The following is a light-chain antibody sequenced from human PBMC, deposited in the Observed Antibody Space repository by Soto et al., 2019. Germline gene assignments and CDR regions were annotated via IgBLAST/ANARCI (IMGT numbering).Light chain of an antibody. CDR2: QHS. CDR1: KLGNEY. CDR3: QAWDSSIAV. V-gene: IGLV3-1*01. J-gene: IGLJ3*02. Sequence: SSELTQPPSVSVSPGQTASITCSGDKLGNEYVFWYQQRPGQSPVLVIYQHSMRPSGLSARFSGSTSGNTATLTISGTQTADEADYYCQAWDSSIAVFGGGTKLTVL.